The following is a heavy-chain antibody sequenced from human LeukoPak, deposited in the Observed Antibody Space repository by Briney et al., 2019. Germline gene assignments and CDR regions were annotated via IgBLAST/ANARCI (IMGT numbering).Heavy chain of an antibody. Sequence: GGSLRLSCAASGFTFSSYWMSWVRQAPGEGLEWVANIKPDGSEKHFVDSVKGRFSISRDNAKNSLYLRMNTLRAEDTAVYYCARPGRGDAFDFWGQGTMVTVSS. V-gene: IGHV3-7*01. CDR3: ARPGRGDAFDF. J-gene: IGHJ3*01. CDR2: IKPDGSEK. CDR1: GFTFSSYW.